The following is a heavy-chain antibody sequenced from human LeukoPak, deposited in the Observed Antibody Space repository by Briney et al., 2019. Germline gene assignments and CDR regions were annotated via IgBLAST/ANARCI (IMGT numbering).Heavy chain of an antibody. V-gene: IGHV3-53*01. Sequence: VIYGGGTTYYTDSVKGRFTISRDNSKNTLYLQMNSLRAEDTAVYYCAKAGPRRIAVAVYYYGVDVWGQGTTVTVSS. J-gene: IGHJ6*02. CDR2: IYGGGTT. CDR3: AKAGPRRIAVAVYYYGVDV. D-gene: IGHD6-19*01.